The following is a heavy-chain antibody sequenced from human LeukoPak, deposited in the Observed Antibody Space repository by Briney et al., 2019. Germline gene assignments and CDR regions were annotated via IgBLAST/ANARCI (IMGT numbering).Heavy chain of an antibody. D-gene: IGHD3-16*02. CDR1: GYTFTGYY. V-gene: IGHV1-2*02. Sequence: GASVKVSCKASGYTFTGYYMHWVRQAPGQGLEWMGWINPNSGGTNYAQKFQGGVTMTRDTSISTAYMELSRLRSDDTAVYYCASGLRLHYDYVWGSYRLDYWGQGTLVTVSS. CDR3: ASGLRLHYDYVWGSYRLDY. CDR2: INPNSGGT. J-gene: IGHJ4*02.